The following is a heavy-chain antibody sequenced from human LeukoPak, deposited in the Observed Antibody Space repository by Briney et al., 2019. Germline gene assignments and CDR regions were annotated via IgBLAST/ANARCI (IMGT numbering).Heavy chain of an antibody. D-gene: IGHD4-17*01. V-gene: IGHV3-15*01. CDR3: TTEPYYGDYKVDY. J-gene: IGHJ4*02. CDR1: GGSISSYY. CDR2: IKSKTDGGTT. Sequence: PSETLSLTCTVSGGSISSYYWSWIRQPAGKGLEWVGRIKSKTDGGTTDYAAPVKGRFTISRDDSKNTLYLQMNSLKTEDTAVYYCTTEPYYGDYKVDYWGQGTLVTVSS.